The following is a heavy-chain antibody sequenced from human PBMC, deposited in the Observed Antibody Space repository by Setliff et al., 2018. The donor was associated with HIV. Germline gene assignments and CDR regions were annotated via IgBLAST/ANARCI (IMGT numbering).Heavy chain of an antibody. D-gene: IGHD5-18*01. J-gene: IGHJ6*02. CDR2: ITGSSTT. CDR1: GFTFSDYW. Sequence: GESLKISCPASGFTFSDYWMTWVRQGPGNGLEWLSYITGSSTTYYAESVKGRFTISRDNTKNSLYLQMDSLRAEDTTVYYCARKLQPGYGMDVWGQGTTVTVSS. CDR3: ARKLQPGYGMDV. V-gene: IGHV3-48*04.